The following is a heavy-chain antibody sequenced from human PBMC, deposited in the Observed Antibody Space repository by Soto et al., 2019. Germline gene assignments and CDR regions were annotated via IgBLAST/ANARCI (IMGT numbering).Heavy chain of an antibody. CDR3: AAQPGEGFYYYYGMDV. CDR2: IVVGSGNT. J-gene: IGHJ6*02. V-gene: IGHV1-58*01. CDR1: GFTFTSSA. Sequence: ASVKVSCKASGFTFTSSAVQWVRQARGQRLEWIGWIVVGSGNTNYAQKFQERVTITRDMSTSTAYMELSSLRSEDTAVYYCAAQPGEGFYYYYGMDVWGQGTTVTVSS. D-gene: IGHD7-27*01.